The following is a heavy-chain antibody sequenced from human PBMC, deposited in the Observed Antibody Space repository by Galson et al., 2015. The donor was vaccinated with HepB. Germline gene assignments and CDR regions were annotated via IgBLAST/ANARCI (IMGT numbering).Heavy chain of an antibody. CDR3: AKDRTPGSGWEGAIDY. CDR1: GFTFSNYA. J-gene: IGHJ4*02. CDR2: ISGGGGKT. Sequence: SLRLSCAASGFTFSNYAMKWVRQAPGKGLEWVSAISGGGGKTYYADSVKGRFSISRDTSKNTLYLQMNSLRADDTAVHYCAKDRTPGSGWEGAIDYWGQGTLVTVSS. V-gene: IGHV3-23*01. D-gene: IGHD6-25*01.